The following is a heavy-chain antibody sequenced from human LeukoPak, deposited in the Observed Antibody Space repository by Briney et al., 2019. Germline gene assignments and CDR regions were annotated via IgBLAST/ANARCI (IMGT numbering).Heavy chain of an antibody. CDR1: GFTFSSYS. CDR3: ARGGTAVARGEY. CDR2: ISNSGSTT. Sequence: GGSLRLSCAASGFTFSSYSMNWVRQAPGKGLEWVSYISNSGSTTYYADSVKGRFTISRDNAKNSLYLQMNSLRVEDTAVYYCARGGTAVARGEYWGQGTLVTVSS. V-gene: IGHV3-48*01. J-gene: IGHJ4*02. D-gene: IGHD6-19*01.